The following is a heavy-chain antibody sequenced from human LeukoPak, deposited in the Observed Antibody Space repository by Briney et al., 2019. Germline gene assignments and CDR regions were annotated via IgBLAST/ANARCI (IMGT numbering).Heavy chain of an antibody. D-gene: IGHD3-3*01. V-gene: IGHV3-74*01. CDR2: INSDGSWT. CDR3: ARDLALSITIFGVAHDY. Sequence: GGSLRLSCAASGNYWMHWVRQAPGKGLVWVSHINSDGSWTSYADSVKGRFTISRDNAKNSLYLQMNSLRAEDTAVYYCARDLALSITIFGVAHDYWGQGTPVTVSS. J-gene: IGHJ4*02. CDR1: GNYW.